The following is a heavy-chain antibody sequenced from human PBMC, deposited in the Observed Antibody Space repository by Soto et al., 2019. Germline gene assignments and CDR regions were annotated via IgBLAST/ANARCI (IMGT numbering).Heavy chain of an antibody. J-gene: IGHJ5*02. CDR3: ASGGATTYYDVWSGYYRWFDP. V-gene: IGHV1-69*12. Sequence: QVQLVQSGAEVKKPGSSVKVSCKASGGTFSSYAISWVRQAPGQGLEWMGGIIPIFGTANYAQKFQGRVTITADESTSTAYMELSSLRSEETAVYYCASGGATTYYDVWSGYYRWFDPWGQGTLVTVSS. D-gene: IGHD3-3*01. CDR2: IIPIFGTA. CDR1: GGTFSSYA.